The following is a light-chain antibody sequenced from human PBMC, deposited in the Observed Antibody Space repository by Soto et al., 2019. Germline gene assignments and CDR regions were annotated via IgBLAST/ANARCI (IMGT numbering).Light chain of an antibody. CDR3: QQYDNRPIT. V-gene: IGKV1-33*01. Sequence: DIQRTQSPSSLSASVGDRVTITCQASQDISNYLNWYQQKPGKAPKLLIYDASNLETGVPSRFSGSGSGTDFTFTISSLQPEDIATYYCQQYDNRPITFGQGTRLEI. J-gene: IGKJ5*01. CDR2: DAS. CDR1: QDISNY.